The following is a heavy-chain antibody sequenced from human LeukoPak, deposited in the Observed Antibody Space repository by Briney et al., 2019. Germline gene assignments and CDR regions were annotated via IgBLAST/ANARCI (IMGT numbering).Heavy chain of an antibody. CDR3: ARDRIAAAGYYYYYGMDV. V-gene: IGHV3-30-3*01. CDR2: ISYDGSNK. D-gene: IGHD6-13*01. J-gene: IGHJ6*02. Sequence: GGSLRLSCAASGFTFSSYAMHWVRQAPGKGLEWVAVISYDGSNKYYADSVKGRFTISRDNSKNTLYLQMNSLRAEDTAAYYCARDRIAAAGYYYYYGMDVWGQGTTVTVSS. CDR1: GFTFSSYA.